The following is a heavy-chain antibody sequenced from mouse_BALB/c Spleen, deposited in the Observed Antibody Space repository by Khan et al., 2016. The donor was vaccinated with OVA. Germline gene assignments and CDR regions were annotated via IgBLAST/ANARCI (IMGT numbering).Heavy chain of an antibody. V-gene: IGHV3-2*02. Sequence: EVQLQESGPGLVKPSQSLSLTCTVTGYSITSDFAWNWVRQFPGNKLEWMGYISFSGSTSYDPSLKSRLSITRDTSKNQFFLQLSSVTTEDTATYYCIRAVYIAYAYAMDYWGQGTSVTVSS. CDR1: GYSITSDFA. J-gene: IGHJ4*01. CDR2: ISFSGST. CDR3: IRAVYIAYAYAMDY. D-gene: IGHD2-2*01.